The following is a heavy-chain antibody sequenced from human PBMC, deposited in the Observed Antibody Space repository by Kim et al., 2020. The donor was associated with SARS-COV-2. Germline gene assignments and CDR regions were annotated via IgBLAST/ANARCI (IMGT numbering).Heavy chain of an antibody. J-gene: IGHJ4*03. CDR3: ARSGIFDNNRKGGYFDY. CDR2: INHSGST. CDR1: GGSFSGYY. D-gene: IGHD1-26*01. V-gene: IGHV4-34*01. Sequence: SETLSLTCAVYGGSFSGYYWSWIRQPPGKGLEWIGEINHSGSTNYNPSLKSRVTISVDTSKNQFSLKLSSVTAADTAVYYCARSGIFDNNRKGGYFDYWG.